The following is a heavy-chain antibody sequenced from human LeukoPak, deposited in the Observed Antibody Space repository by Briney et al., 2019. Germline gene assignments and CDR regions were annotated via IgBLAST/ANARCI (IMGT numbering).Heavy chain of an antibody. CDR3: ATRYCSGGSCYSPFDY. V-gene: IGHV3-7*01. CDR1: GFTFSSYW. D-gene: IGHD2-15*01. J-gene: IGHJ4*02. CDR2: IKQDGSEK. Sequence: PGGSLRLSCAASGFTFSSYWMSWVRQAPGKGLEWVANIKQDGSEKYYVDSVKGRFTISRDNAKNSLYLQMNSLRAEDTAVYYCATRYCSGGSCYSPFDYWGQGTLVTVSS.